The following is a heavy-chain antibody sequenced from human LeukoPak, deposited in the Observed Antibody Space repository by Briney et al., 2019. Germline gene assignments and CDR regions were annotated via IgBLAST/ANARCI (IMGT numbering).Heavy chain of an antibody. D-gene: IGHD3-10*01. Sequence: GRSLRLSCAASGFTFSSYVMHWVRQAPGKGLEWVAIISYDGSNEYYADSVKGRFTISRDNSKNTLYLQMNSLRAEDTAVYYCARVYYGSGSLYYYYYSMDVWGKGPTVTIS. V-gene: IGHV3-30*14. J-gene: IGHJ6*03. CDR2: ISYDGSNE. CDR1: GFTFSSYV. CDR3: ARVYYGSGSLYYYYYSMDV.